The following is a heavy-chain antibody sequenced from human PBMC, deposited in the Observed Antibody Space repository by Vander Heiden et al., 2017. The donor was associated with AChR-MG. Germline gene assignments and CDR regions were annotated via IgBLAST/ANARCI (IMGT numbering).Heavy chain of an antibody. Sequence: EAQLVQPGAEGKKPGESLKISCKGSGYKFTNLWTGRVRQMPGKGLEWMGIIYPGDADTKYRPSFRGKVTISADTSISTAYLQWSSLKASDTAMYYCARAPSGISYPDAFDIWGQGTMVTVSS. J-gene: IGHJ3*02. CDR1: GYKFTNLW. D-gene: IGHD1-26*01. V-gene: IGHV5-51*03. CDR3: ARAPSGISYPDAFDI. CDR2: IYPGDADT.